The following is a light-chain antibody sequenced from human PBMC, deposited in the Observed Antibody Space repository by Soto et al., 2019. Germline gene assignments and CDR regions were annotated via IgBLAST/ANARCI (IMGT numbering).Light chain of an antibody. Sequence: EIVLTQSPGTLSLSPGERATLSCRASQSVSSSYLAWYQQKPGQAPRLLIYGASSRATCITDKFSGSGSGTDFTLTISRLEPEVFAVYYCHQYGTSPPYTFGQGTKHEIK. V-gene: IGKV3-20*01. CDR1: QSVSSSY. J-gene: IGKJ2*01. CDR3: HQYGTSPPYT. CDR2: GAS.